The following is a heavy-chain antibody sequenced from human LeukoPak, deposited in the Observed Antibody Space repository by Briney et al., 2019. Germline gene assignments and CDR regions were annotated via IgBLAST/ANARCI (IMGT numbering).Heavy chain of an antibody. CDR1: GFTFDDYA. CDR2: ISWNSDTI. V-gene: IGHV3-9*01. J-gene: IGHJ4*02. Sequence: PGGSLRLSCAVSGFTFDDYAMHWVRQVPGKGLEWVSHISWNSDTIGYADSVKGRFTISRDNAKNSLYLQMNSLRAEDTAVYYCARALAGYSSGCPDYWGQGTLVTVSS. CDR3: ARALAGYSSGCPDY. D-gene: IGHD6-19*01.